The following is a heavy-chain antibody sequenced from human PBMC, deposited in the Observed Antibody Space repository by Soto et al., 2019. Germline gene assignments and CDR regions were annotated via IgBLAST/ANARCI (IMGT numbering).Heavy chain of an antibody. D-gene: IGHD6-13*01. J-gene: IGHJ4*02. CDR2: ISSSSIAI. Sequence: EVQLVESGGGLVQPGGSLRLSCAASGFTFSSSSMNWVRQAPGKGLEWVSYISSSSIAIYYADSVKGRFTISRDNAKNSLYLQMNSLTAEDTAVYDCAGLRGRSNWEAPSWGQGTLVTVSS. CDR3: AGLRGRSNWEAPS. V-gene: IGHV3-48*01. CDR1: GFTFSSSS.